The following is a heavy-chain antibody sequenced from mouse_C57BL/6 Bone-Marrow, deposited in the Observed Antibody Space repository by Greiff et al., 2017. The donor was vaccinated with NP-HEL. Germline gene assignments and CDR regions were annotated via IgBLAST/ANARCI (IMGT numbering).Heavy chain of an antibody. CDR2: ISSGSSTI. CDR1: GFTFSDYG. Sequence: EVKLVESGGGLVKPGGSLKLSCAASGFTFSDYGMHWVRQAPEKGLEWVAYISSGSSTIYYADTVKGRFTISRDNAKNTLFLQMTSLRAEDTAMYYCARYLYFDYWGQGTTLTVSS. CDR3: ARYLYFDY. D-gene: IGHD5-1*01. J-gene: IGHJ2*01. V-gene: IGHV5-17*01.